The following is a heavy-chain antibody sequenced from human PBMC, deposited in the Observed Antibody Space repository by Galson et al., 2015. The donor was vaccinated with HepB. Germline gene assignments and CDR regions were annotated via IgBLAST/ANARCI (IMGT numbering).Heavy chain of an antibody. V-gene: IGHV1-69*06. CDR2: IIPIFGTA. J-gene: IGHJ4*02. CDR1: GGTFSSYA. CDR3: ARTVSYYTYYFDY. D-gene: IGHD5-18*01. Sequence: SVKVSCKASGGTFSSYAISWVRQAPGQGLEWMGGIIPIFGTANYAQKFQGRVTITADKSTSTAYMELSSLRSEDTAVYYCARTVSYYTYYFDYWGQGTLVTVSS.